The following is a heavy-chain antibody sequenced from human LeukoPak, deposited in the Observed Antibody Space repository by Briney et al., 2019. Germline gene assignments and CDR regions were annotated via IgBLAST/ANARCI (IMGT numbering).Heavy chain of an antibody. CDR3: ARDKYYDYVWGSYRPDY. J-gene: IGHJ4*02. D-gene: IGHD3-16*02. V-gene: IGHV1-2*06. Sequence: GASVKVSCKASGYTFTGYYTHWVRQAPGQGLEWMGRINPNSGGTNYAQKFQGRVTMTRDTSISTAYMELSRLGYDDTAVYYCARDKYYDYVWGSYRPDYWGQGTLVTVSS. CDR2: INPNSGGT. CDR1: GYTFTGYY.